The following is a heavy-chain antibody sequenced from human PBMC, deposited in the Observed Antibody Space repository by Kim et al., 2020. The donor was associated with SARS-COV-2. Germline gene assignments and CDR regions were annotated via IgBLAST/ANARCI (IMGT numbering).Heavy chain of an antibody. D-gene: IGHD3-22*01. V-gene: IGHV3-30*18. CDR2: ISYDGSNK. CDR3: AKGPGSSGYKYYFDY. J-gene: IGHJ4*02. CDR1: GFTFSSYG. Sequence: GGSLRLSCAASGFTFSSYGMHWVRQAPGKGLEWVAVISYDGSNKYYADSVKGRFTISRDNSKNTLYLQMNSLRAEDTAVYYCAKGPGSSGYKYYFDYWGQGTLVTVSS.